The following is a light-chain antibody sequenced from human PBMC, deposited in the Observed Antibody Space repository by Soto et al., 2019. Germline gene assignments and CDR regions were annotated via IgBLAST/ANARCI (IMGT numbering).Light chain of an antibody. J-gene: IGLJ1*01. CDR3: DSYTTSSTYV. CDR2: DVS. Sequence: QSVLTQPASVSGSPGQSIAISCTGTSSDVGGYSYVSWYQQQPGKAPKLVISDVSNRPSGVSDRFSGSKSGNAASLTISGLQTEDEADYYCDSYTTSSTYVFGTWTKVSVL. CDR1: SSDVGGYSY. V-gene: IGLV2-14*01.